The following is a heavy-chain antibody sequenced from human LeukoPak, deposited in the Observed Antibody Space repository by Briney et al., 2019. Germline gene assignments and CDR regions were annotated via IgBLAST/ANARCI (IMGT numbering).Heavy chain of an antibody. J-gene: IGHJ1*01. D-gene: IGHD2-2*02. V-gene: IGHV4-4*09. CDR3: ARHAGGYCSSTSCYTGSFQH. CDR1: GGSISSYY. Sequence: PSETLSLTCTVSGGSISSYYWTWIRQPPGKGLKWIGYIYTSGSTNYNPSLKSRVTVSVDTSKNHFSLKLSSVTAADTAVYYCARHAGGYCSSTSCYTGSFQHWGQGTLVTVSS. CDR2: IYTSGST.